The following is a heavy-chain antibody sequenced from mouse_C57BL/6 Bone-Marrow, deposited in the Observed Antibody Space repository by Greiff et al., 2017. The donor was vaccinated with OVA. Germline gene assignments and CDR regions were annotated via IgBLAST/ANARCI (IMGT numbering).Heavy chain of an antibody. J-gene: IGHJ4*01. CDR1: GYAFSSSW. V-gene: IGHV1-82*01. CDR2: IYPGDGDT. Sequence: VKLQQSGPELVKPGASVKISCKASGYAFSSSWMNWVKQRPGKGLEWIGRIYPGDGDTNYNGKFKGKATLTADKSSSTAYMQLSSLTSEDSAVYFCARGGLLMDYWGQGTSVTVSS. CDR3: ARGGLLMDY. D-gene: IGHD1-1*01.